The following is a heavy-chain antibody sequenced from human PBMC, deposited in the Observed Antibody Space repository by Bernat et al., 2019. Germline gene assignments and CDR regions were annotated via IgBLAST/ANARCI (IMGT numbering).Heavy chain of an antibody. D-gene: IGHD3-16*01. CDR3: TRDGGGGAFDI. V-gene: IGHV3-49*05. Sequence: EVQLVESGGGLVKPGRSLTLSCTTSGFTFGDYAMSWFRQAPGTGLAWVGFTGTKAYGGTTEYAASVKGRFTISRDDSKSSAYLQMNSLETEDTAVYYCTRDGGGGAFDIWGQGTLVTVSS. J-gene: IGHJ3*02. CDR2: TGTKAYGGTT. CDR1: GFTFGDYA.